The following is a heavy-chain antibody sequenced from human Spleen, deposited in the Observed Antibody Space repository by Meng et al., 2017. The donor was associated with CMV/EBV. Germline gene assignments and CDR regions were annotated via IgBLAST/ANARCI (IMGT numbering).Heavy chain of an antibody. Sequence: SGFTFSSYSMNWVSQAPGKGLEWVSSISSSSSYIYYADSVKGRFTISRDNAKNSLYLQMNSLRAEDTAVYYCARDLRGPERYSTSPAWGQGTMVTVSS. CDR1: GFTFSSYS. D-gene: IGHD6-6*01. V-gene: IGHV3-21*01. J-gene: IGHJ3*01. CDR2: ISSSSSYI. CDR3: ARDLRGPERYSTSPA.